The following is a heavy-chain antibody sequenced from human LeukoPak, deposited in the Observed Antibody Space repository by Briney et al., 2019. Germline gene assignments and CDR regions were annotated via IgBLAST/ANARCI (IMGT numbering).Heavy chain of an antibody. CDR1: GGTFSSYA. V-gene: IGHV1-69*13. D-gene: IGHD5-12*01. J-gene: IGHJ4*02. CDR2: IIPIFGTA. CDR3: ARAPGYSGYDPEYYFDY. Sequence: AASVKVSCKASGGTFSSYAISWVRQAPGQGLEWMGGIIPIFGTANYAQKFQGRVTITADESTSTAYMELSSLRSEDTAVYYCARAPGYSGYDPEYYFDYWGQGTLVTVSS.